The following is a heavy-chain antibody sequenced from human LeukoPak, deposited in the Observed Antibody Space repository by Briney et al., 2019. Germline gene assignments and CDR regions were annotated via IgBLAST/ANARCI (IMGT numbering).Heavy chain of an antibody. J-gene: IGHJ5*02. Sequence: SETLSLTCAVYGGSFSGYYWSWIRQPPGKGLEWIGEINHSGSTNYNPSLKSRVTISVDTSKNQFSLKLSSVTAADTAVYYCARDRSSLSWFDPWGQGTLVTVSS. D-gene: IGHD6-13*01. CDR3: ARDRSSLSWFDP. CDR1: GGSFSGYY. V-gene: IGHV4-34*01. CDR2: INHSGST.